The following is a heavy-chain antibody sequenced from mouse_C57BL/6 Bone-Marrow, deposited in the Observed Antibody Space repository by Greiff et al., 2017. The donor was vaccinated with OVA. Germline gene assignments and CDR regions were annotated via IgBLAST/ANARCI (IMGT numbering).Heavy chain of an antibody. Sequence: QVQLQQSGAELVRPGASVTLSCKASGYTFTDYEMHWVKQTPVHGLEWIGAIDPETGGTAYNQKFKGKAILTADKSSSTAYMELRSLTSEDSAVYYCTRSGEAHYFDYWGQGTTLTVSS. D-gene: IGHD3-1*01. V-gene: IGHV1-15*01. CDR1: GYTFTDYE. CDR2: IDPETGGT. CDR3: TRSGEAHYFDY. J-gene: IGHJ2*01.